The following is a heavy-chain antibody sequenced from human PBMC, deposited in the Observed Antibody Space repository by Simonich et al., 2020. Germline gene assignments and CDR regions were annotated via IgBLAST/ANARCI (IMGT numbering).Heavy chain of an antibody. CDR2: IYYSGST. Sequence: QVQLQESGPGLVKPSETLSLTCTVFGGSISSYYWSWIRPPPGKGLEWIGNIYYSGSTTYNHSLKSRVTISVDPPKNQYSRKLSSVTAADTAVYYCASRGWSGYYDYWGQGTLVTVSS. CDR1: GGSISSYY. CDR3: ASRGWSGYYDY. V-gene: IGHV4-59*08. D-gene: IGHD3-3*01. J-gene: IGHJ4*02.